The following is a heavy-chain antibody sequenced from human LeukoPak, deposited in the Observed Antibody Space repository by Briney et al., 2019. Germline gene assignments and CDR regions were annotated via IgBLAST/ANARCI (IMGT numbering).Heavy chain of an antibody. D-gene: IGHD3-3*01. CDR1: GYTFTGYY. CDR3: ARTPYYDFWSGYYTH. V-gene: IGHV1-2*02. J-gene: IGHJ4*02. CDR2: INPNSGGT. Sequence: ASVKVSCKASGYTFTGYYMHWVRRAPGQGLEWMGWINPNSGGTNYAQKFQGRVTMTRDTSISTAYMELSRLRSDDTAVYYCARTPYYDFWSGYYTHWGQGTLVTVSS.